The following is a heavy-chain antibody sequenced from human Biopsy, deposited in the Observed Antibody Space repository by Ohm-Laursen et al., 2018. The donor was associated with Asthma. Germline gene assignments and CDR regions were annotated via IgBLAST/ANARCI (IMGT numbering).Heavy chain of an antibody. J-gene: IGHJ6*02. CDR3: ARAVDYSHYYGIDV. V-gene: IGHV1-18*01. Sequence: SVKVSCKPSGYTFNSAGITWVRQAPGQGLEWMGWISVYNGNTKVAQKLQDRVTMITDKSTSTAYMELRSLGSDDTAVYFCARAVDYSHYYGIDVWGQGTTVTVS. D-gene: IGHD3-10*01. CDR1: GYTFNSAG. CDR2: ISVYNGNT.